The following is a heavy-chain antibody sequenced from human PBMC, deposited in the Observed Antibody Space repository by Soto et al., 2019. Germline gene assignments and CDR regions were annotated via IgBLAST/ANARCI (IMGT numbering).Heavy chain of an antibody. J-gene: IGHJ4*02. CDR1: GGSITGRSSY. D-gene: IGHD6-13*01. CDR2: FFSGST. V-gene: IGHV4-39*01. Sequence: SETLSLTCSVSGGSITGRSSYWAWIRQPPGKGLEWIGTFFSGSTFSNPSLRSRVTISKDTSRNQFSLKLTSVAATDTAMYYCATTRGLAVGGSFNYWGQGALVTVSS. CDR3: ATTRGLAVGGSFNY.